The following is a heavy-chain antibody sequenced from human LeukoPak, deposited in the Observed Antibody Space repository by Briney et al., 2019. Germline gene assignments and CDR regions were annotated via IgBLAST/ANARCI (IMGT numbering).Heavy chain of an antibody. V-gene: IGHV4-34*01. CDR3: ASAPSVGATPVGYFDY. CDR1: GGSLSGYY. CDR2: INHSGST. Sequence: PSETLSLTCAVYGGSLSGYYWSWIRQPPGKGLEWIGEINHSGSTNYNPSLKSRVTISVDTSKNQFSLKLSSVTAADTAVYYCASAPSVGATPVGYFDYWGQGTLVTVPS. D-gene: IGHD1-26*01. J-gene: IGHJ4*02.